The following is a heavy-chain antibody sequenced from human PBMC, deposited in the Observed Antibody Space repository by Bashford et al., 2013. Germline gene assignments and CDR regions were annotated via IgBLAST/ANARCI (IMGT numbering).Heavy chain of an antibody. V-gene: IGHV1-69*06. CDR3: ARCGISGWTHFDY. D-gene: IGHD6-19*01. Sequence: WVRQAPGQGLEWMGGIIPIFGTANYAQKFQGRVTITADKSTSTAYMELSSLRSEDTAVYYCARCGISGWTHFDYWGQGTLVTVSS. CDR2: IIPIFGTA. J-gene: IGHJ4*02.